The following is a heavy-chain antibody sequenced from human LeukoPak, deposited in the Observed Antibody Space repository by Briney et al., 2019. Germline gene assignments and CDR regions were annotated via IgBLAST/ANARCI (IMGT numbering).Heavy chain of an antibody. D-gene: IGHD4-17*01. J-gene: IGHJ3*02. CDR3: AKIRGYGDYYDAFDI. V-gene: IGHV3-30*18. CDR2: ISYDGSNK. Sequence: LEWXXXISYDGSNKYYADSVKGRFTISRDNSKNTLYLQMNSLRAEDTAVYYCAKIRGYGDYYDAFDIWGQGTMVTVSS.